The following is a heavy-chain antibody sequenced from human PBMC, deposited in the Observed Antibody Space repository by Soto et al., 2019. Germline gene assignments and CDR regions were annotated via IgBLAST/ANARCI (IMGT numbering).Heavy chain of an antibody. CDR3: AKRQSGNFGRFDS. J-gene: IGHJ4*02. V-gene: IGHV3-23*01. D-gene: IGHD2-21*02. CDR1: GLSISSDA. Sequence: GGSLRLSCAASGLSISSDAMSWVRQAPGKGLEWVSGMSGSCANTNYADSVKGRFAISIDNSKNTLYLQMSSLRAEDTAVYYGAKRQSGNFGRFDSWGQGTRGTVSS. CDR2: MSGSCANT.